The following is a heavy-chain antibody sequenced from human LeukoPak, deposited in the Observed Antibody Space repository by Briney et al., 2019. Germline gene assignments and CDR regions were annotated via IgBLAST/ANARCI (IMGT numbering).Heavy chain of an antibody. CDR1: GYTFTDYY. Sequence: ASGKVSCKASGYTFTDYYMHWVRQAPGQGLEWMGWINLNSGGTNFAQRFQGRVTMTRDTSISTAYMDLSRLISDDTAVYYRARDAGYCTGGSCWYFDHWGQGTLVTVSS. CDR3: ARDAGYCTGGSCWYFDH. V-gene: IGHV1-2*02. D-gene: IGHD2-15*01. J-gene: IGHJ4*02. CDR2: INLNSGGT.